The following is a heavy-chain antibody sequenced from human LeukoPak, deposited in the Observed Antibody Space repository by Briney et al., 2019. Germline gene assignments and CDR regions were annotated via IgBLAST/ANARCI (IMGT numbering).Heavy chain of an antibody. V-gene: IGHV3-23*01. CDR2: LSGSGGGT. J-gene: IGHJ4*02. CDR3: AKRGVVIRVFLVGFHKEAYYFDS. D-gene: IGHD2-8*02. CDR1: GITLSNYG. Sequence: PGGSLRLSCAVSGITLSNYGMSWVRQAPGKELEWVAGLSGSGGGTNYADSVQGRFTISRDNPKNTLYLQMNSLRAEDTAVYFCAKRGVVIRVFLVGFHKEAYYFDSWGQGALVTVSS.